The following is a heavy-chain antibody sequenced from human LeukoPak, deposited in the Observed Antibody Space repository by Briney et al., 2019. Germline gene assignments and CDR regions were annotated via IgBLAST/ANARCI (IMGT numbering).Heavy chain of an antibody. V-gene: IGHV5-51*01. CDR2: VYPSDSDT. Sequence: GGSLQISSSTSGYFITSYWIAWGRRLAGEGLEGMGAVYPSDSDTSYSASLQGQVTISVDKSNKTFHLQWSSLKAADTAIYYCARPKDNDLPAHFNHWGQGTLVTVSS. CDR3: ARPKDNDLPAHFNH. CDR1: GYFITSYW. D-gene: IGHD3-16*01. J-gene: IGHJ1*01.